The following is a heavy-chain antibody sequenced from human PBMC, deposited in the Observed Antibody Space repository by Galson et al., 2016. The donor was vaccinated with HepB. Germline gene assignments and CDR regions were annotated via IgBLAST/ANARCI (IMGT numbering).Heavy chain of an antibody. CDR1: GFTFSDSY. CDR2: ITSSSSHT. Sequence: SLRLSCAASGFTFSDSYMNWIRQAPGKGLEWLSFITSSSSHTNYADSVKGRFTISRDNAKSSLYLQMNSLRAEDTAIYYCARGRQLRYFDWPDYFDYLVQGILVTVS. CDR3: ARGRQLRYFDWPDYFDY. V-gene: IGHV3-11*05. D-gene: IGHD3-9*01. J-gene: IGHJ4*02.